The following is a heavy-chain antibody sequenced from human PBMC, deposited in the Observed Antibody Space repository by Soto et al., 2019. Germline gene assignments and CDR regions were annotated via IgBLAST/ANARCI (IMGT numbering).Heavy chain of an antibody. V-gene: IGHV1-18*01. Sequence: ASVKVSFKASGYTFTTYGISWVRQAPGQGLEWLGWINTHNGNTNYAQNLQGRVIMTADTSTSTAYMELRSLRSDDTAIYYCTREGSATYYYYGMDAWGQGTTVTVSS. J-gene: IGHJ6*02. D-gene: IGHD2-15*01. CDR1: GYTFTTYG. CDR3: TREGSATYYYYGMDA. CDR2: INTHNGNT.